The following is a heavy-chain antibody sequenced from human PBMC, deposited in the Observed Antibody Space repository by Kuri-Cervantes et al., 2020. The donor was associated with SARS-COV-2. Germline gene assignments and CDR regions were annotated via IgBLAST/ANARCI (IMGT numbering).Heavy chain of an antibody. Sequence: ESLKISCTVSGGSISSYYWSWIRQPPGKGLEWIGYIYYSGSTNYNPSLKSRVTISVDKSKNQFSLKLSSVTAADTAVYYCTRKGYYESSAYSFDYWGQGTLVTVSS. CDR3: TRKGYYESSAYSFDY. J-gene: IGHJ4*02. CDR1: GGSISSYY. V-gene: IGHV4-59*12. CDR2: IYYSGST. D-gene: IGHD3-22*01.